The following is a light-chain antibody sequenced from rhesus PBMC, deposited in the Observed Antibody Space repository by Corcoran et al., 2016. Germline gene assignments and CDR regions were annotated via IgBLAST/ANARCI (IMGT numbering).Light chain of an antibody. J-gene: IGKJ4*01. CDR2: GAS. CDR3: QKYHSTPLT. V-gene: IGKV3-53*01. CDR1: HSVIIY. Sequence: QVIFTQSPATLSLSPGETATLPCRASHSVIIYFAWYQQKPGQAPRLLIYGASSRAPGIPNRFSGRGSGTEFTLAISGLEPEDFAVYCCQKYHSTPLTFGGGTKVEIK.